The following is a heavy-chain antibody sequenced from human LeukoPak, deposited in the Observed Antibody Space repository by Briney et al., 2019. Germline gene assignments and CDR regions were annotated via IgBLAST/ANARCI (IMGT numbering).Heavy chain of an antibody. V-gene: IGHV4-61*02. CDR3: ARAPLDDYVWGSYRHGMDV. CDR1: VGSISSGSYY. D-gene: IGHD3-16*02. J-gene: IGHJ6*04. Sequence: SETLSLTCTVSVGSISSGSYYGSWIRQPAGKGLEWIGRIYTSGSTNYNPSLKSRVTISVDTSKNQFSLKLSSVTAADTAVYYCARAPLDDYVWGSYRHGMDVWGKGTTVTVSS. CDR2: IYTSGST.